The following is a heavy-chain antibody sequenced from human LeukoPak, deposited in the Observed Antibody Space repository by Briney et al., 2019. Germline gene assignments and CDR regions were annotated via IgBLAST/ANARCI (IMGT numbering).Heavy chain of an antibody. CDR3: ASGFWGSGSYYGFDY. D-gene: IGHD3-10*01. V-gene: IGHV1-69*13. Sequence: ASVKVSCKASGGTFSSYAISWVRQAPGQGLEWMGGIIPIFGTANYAQKFQGRVTITADESTSTAYMELSSLRSEDTAVYYCASGFWGSGSYYGFDYWGQGTLLTVSS. J-gene: IGHJ4*02. CDR2: IIPIFGTA. CDR1: GGTFSSYA.